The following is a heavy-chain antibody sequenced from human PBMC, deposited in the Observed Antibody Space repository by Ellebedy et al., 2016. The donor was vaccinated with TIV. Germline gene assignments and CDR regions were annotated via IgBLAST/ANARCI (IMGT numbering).Heavy chain of an antibody. CDR2: TSYVEGSK. CDR1: GFTFSSYA. Sequence: GESLKISCAASGFTFSSYAMHWVRQAPGKGLDWVAVTSYVEGSKFYADSVKGRFTISRDNSKNTLYLQMNSLRAEDTAVYYCAKPLTTLLPQGYFDYWGQGALVTVSS. V-gene: IGHV3-30*18. J-gene: IGHJ4*02. D-gene: IGHD3-3*01. CDR3: AKPLTTLLPQGYFDY.